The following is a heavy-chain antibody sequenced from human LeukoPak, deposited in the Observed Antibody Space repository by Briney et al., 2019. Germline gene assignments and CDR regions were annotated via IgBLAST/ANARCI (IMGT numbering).Heavy chain of an antibody. V-gene: IGHV3-48*04. J-gene: IGHJ4*02. Sequence: GGSLRLSCAASGFTFSSYSMNWVRQAPGKGLEWVSYISSSSSTIYYADSVKGRFTISRDNAKNSLYLQMNSLRAEDTAVYYCARRDTGYSSSWYRGDYYFDYWGQGTPVTVSS. CDR2: ISSSSSTI. CDR1: GFTFSSYS. CDR3: ARRDTGYSSSWYRGDYYFDY. D-gene: IGHD6-13*01.